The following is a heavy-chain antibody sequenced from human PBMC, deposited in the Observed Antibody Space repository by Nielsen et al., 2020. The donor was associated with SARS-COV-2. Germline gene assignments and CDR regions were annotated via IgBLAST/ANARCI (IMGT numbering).Heavy chain of an antibody. D-gene: IGHD6-19*01. V-gene: IGHV3-30*18. CDR3: AKETISSGWSRGYFDY. CDR1: GGSISSSS. Sequence: LSLTCTVSGGSISSSSYYWGWIRQAPGKGLEWVAVISYDGSNKYYADSVKGRFTISRDNSKNTLYLQMNSLRAEDTAVYYCAKETISSGWSRGYFDYWGQGTLVTASS. CDR2: ISYDGSNK. J-gene: IGHJ4*02.